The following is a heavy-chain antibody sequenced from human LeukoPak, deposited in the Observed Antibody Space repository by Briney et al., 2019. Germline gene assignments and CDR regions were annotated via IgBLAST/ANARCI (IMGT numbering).Heavy chain of an antibody. CDR3: ARSVNWFDP. Sequence: SETLSLTCTVSGGSISSYYWSWIRQPPGKGLEWIGYIYYSGSTNYNPPLKSRVTISVDTSKNQFSLKLSSVTAADTAVYYCARSVNWFDPWGQGTLVTVSS. CDR1: GGSISSYY. V-gene: IGHV4-59*08. J-gene: IGHJ5*02. CDR2: IYYSGST.